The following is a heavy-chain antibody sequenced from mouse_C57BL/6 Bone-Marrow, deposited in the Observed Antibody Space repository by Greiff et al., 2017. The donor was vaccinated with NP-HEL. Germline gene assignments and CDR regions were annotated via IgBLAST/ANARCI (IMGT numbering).Heavy chain of an antibody. CDR2: IDPNSGGT. CDR3: ARGGGYDYDVYYAMDY. CDR1: GYTFTSYW. J-gene: IGHJ4*01. V-gene: IGHV1-72*01. Sequence: QVQLKQPGAELVKPGASVKLSCKASGYTFTSYWMHWVKQRPGRGLEWIGRIDPNSGGTKYNEKFKSKATLTVDKPSSTAYMQLSSLTSEDSAVYYCARGGGYDYDVYYAMDYWGQGTSVTVSS. D-gene: IGHD2-4*01.